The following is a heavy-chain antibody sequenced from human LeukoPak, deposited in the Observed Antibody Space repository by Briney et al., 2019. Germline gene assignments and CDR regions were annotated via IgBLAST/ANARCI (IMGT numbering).Heavy chain of an antibody. CDR2: IIPIFGTA. CDR1: GGTFSSYA. Sequence: GASVKVSCKASGGTFSSYAISWVRQAPGQGLEWMGGIIPIFGTANYAQKFQGRVTITADKSTSTAYMELSSLRSEDTAVYYCARHPGDILTGPILGAFDIWGQGTMVTVSS. V-gene: IGHV1-69*06. CDR3: ARHPGDILTGPILGAFDI. D-gene: IGHD3-9*01. J-gene: IGHJ3*02.